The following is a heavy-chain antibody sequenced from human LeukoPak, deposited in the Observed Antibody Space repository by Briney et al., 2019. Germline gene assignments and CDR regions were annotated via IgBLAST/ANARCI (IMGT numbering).Heavy chain of an antibody. CDR2: IYSGGGT. CDR3: ARGRVFDY. D-gene: IGHD6-13*01. Sequence: GGSLRLSCAVSEFIVSSNYMSWDRQVPGKGLEWGSVIYSGGGTYYADSVKGRFTISRDNSKNTLYLQMNSLRAEDTAVYYCARGRVFDYWGQGTLVTVSS. V-gene: IGHV3-66*01. CDR1: EFIVSSNY. J-gene: IGHJ4*02.